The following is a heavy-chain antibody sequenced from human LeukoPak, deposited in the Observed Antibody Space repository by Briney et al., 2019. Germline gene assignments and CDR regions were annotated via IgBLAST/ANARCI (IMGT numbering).Heavy chain of an antibody. CDR3: ARDSSGYLESFDY. CDR2: IFTSGST. Sequence: SETLSLTCTVSGGSISSYHWSWIRQPAGKGLEWIGRIFTSGSTNYNPSLKNRVIMSIDTSKNQISLKLNSLTAADTAVYYCARDSSGYLESFDYWGQGTPVTVSS. V-gene: IGHV4-4*07. D-gene: IGHD3-22*01. J-gene: IGHJ4*02. CDR1: GGSISSYH.